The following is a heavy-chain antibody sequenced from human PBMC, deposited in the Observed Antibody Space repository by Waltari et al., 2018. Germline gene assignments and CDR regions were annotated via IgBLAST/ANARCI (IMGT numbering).Heavy chain of an antibody. CDR1: GGSCSGYY. CDR2: INHSGST. Sequence: QVQLQQWGAGLLKPSETLSLTGAVYGGSCSGYYWSWLRQPPGKGREWIGEINHSGSTNYNPSPKSRVTISVDTSKNQFSLKLSSVTAADTAVYYCARGRLWSNYPFDYWGQVTLVTVSS. J-gene: IGHJ4*02. V-gene: IGHV4-34*01. D-gene: IGHD4-4*01. CDR3: ARGRLWSNYPFDY.